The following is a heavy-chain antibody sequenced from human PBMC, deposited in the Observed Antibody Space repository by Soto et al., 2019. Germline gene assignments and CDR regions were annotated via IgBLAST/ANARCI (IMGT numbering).Heavy chain of an antibody. D-gene: IGHD3-22*01. J-gene: IGHJ4*02. Sequence: SGPTLVNPTQTLTLTCTFSGFSLSTSGVGVGWIRQPPGKALEWLALIYWNDDKRYSPSLKSRLTITKDTSKNQVVLTMTNMDPVDTATYYCAHSGDYDSSGYYYSCFDYWGQGTLVTVSS. CDR2: IYWNDDK. V-gene: IGHV2-5*01. CDR3: AHSGDYDSSGYYYSCFDY. CDR1: GFSLSTSGVG.